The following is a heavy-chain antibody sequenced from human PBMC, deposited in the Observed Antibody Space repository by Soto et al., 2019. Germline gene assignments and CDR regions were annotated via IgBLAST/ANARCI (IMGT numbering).Heavy chain of an antibody. CDR3: GREGMGGAAAYV. V-gene: IGHV3-74*01. CDR2: VNSYGSST. J-gene: IGHJ6*02. CDR1: GYIFSNYW. D-gene: IGHD6-13*01. Sequence: EVQLVESGGGLVQPGGSLRLSCAASGYIFSNYWLHWVRQAPGKGLVWVSRVNSYGSSTTYADSVKGRFTISRDNAKNTLYLQMNSLRVEDTAVYYCGREGMGGAAAYVWGQGTTVTVSS.